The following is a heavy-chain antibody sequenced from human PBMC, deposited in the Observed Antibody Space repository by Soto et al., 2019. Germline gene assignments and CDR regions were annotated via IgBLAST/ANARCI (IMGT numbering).Heavy chain of an antibody. CDR3: ARGGIAVAISVYYYYGMDV. CDR1: GFTVSSNY. CDR2: IYSGGST. D-gene: IGHD6-19*01. V-gene: IGHV3-53*01. Sequence: EVQLVESGGGLIQPGGSLRLSCAASGFTVSSNYMSWVRQAPGKGLEWVSVIYSGGSTYYADSVKGRFTISRDNSKNTLYLQMNSLRAEDTAVYYCARGGIAVAISVYYYYGMDVWGQGTTVTVSS. J-gene: IGHJ6*02.